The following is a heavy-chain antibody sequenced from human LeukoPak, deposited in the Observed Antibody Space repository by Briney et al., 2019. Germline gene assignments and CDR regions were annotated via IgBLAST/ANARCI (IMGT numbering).Heavy chain of an antibody. V-gene: IGHV4-34*01. CDR3: ARGNYDFWSGPHYYYYYGMDV. CDR1: GGSFSGYY. Sequence: SETLSLTCAVYGGSFSGYYWSRIRQPPGKGLEWIGEINHSGSTNYNPSLKSRVTISVDTSKNQFSLKLSSVTAADTAVYYCARGNYDFWSGPHYYYYYGMDVWGQGTTVTVSS. CDR2: INHSGST. J-gene: IGHJ6*02. D-gene: IGHD3-3*01.